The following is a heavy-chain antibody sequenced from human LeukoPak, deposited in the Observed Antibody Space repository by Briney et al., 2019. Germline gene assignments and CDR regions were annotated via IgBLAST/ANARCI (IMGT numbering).Heavy chain of an antibody. J-gene: IGHJ3*02. Sequence: GGSLRLSCAASGFTFSSYGMHWVRQAPGKGLEWVAFIRYDGDYEYYADSVKGRFTISRDNSKNTLYLQMNSLRAEDTAVYYCAKDLDIVVVVAGAFDIWGQGTMVTVSS. CDR1: GFTFSSYG. V-gene: IGHV3-30*02. CDR3: AKDLDIVVVVAGAFDI. D-gene: IGHD2-15*01. CDR2: IRYDGDYE.